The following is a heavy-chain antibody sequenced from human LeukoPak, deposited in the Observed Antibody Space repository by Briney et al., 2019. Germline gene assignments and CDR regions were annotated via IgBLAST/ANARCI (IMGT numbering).Heavy chain of an antibody. J-gene: IGHJ5*02. CDR1: GGSISSSNW. CDR2: IYHSGST. CDR3: ARDGGGVRGVPDWFDP. V-gene: IGHV4-4*02. D-gene: IGHD3-10*01. Sequence: PSGTLSLTCAVSGGSISSSNWWSWVRQPPGKGLEWIGEIYHSGSTNYNPSLESRVTISVDKSKNQFSLKLSSVTAADTAVYYCARDGGGVRGVPDWFDPWGQGTLVTVSS.